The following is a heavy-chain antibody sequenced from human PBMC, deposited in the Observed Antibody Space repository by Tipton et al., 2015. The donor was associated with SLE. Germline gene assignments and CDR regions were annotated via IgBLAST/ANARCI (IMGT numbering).Heavy chain of an antibody. D-gene: IGHD3-10*01. CDR1: GFTFSNYG. V-gene: IGHV3-33*01. J-gene: IGHJ4*02. CDR2: IWKDGSNE. CDR3: ASDAPNLRYCDN. Sequence: SLRLSCAAPGFTFSNYGMHWVRQAPGKGLEWVALIWKDGSNEHYEDSAKGRFTISRDNSKNTLYLQMNSLRAEDTAVYYCASDAPNLRYCDNWGQGTLVTVSS.